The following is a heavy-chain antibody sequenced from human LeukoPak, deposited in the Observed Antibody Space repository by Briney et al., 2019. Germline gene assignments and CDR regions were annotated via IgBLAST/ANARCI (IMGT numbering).Heavy chain of an antibody. D-gene: IGHD6-13*01. CDR1: GGSISSGGYY. Sequence: KTSETLSLTCTVSGGSISSGGYYWSWVRQPPGKGLEWIGYIYHSGSTYYSPSLKSRVTISVDRSKNQFSLKLSSVTAADTAAYYCARAPRIAAAGTSSPFDYWGQGTLVTVSS. J-gene: IGHJ4*02. CDR2: IYHSGST. CDR3: ARAPRIAAAGTSSPFDY. V-gene: IGHV4-30-2*01.